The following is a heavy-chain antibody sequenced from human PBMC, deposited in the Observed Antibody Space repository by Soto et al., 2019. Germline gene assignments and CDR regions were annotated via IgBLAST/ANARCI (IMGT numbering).Heavy chain of an antibody. CDR1: GFTFSSYA. CDR2: ISGSGGST. D-gene: IGHD5-18*01. Sequence: EVQLLESGGGLVQPGGSLRLSCAASGFTFSSYAMSWVRQAPGKGLEWVSAISGSGGSTYYADSVKGRFTISRDNSKNTLYLKMNRLRAEDTAVYYCAKYYGYGGEADAFDIWGQGTMVTVSS. V-gene: IGHV3-23*01. CDR3: AKYYGYGGEADAFDI. J-gene: IGHJ3*02.